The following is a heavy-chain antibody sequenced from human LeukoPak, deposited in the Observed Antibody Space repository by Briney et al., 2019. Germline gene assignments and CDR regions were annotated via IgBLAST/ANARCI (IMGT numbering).Heavy chain of an antibody. D-gene: IGHD6-19*01. J-gene: IGHJ4*02. CDR1: GFSFDVFN. V-gene: IGHV3-21*01. Sequence: PGGSLRLSCTASGFSFDVFNMHWVRQAPGKGLEWVSSISGSSSYVFYADSVKGRFTISRDNAKNSLYLQMNSLRAEDTAVYYCAGEQPLTSSARGGDYWGQGTLVTVSS. CDR3: AGEQPLTSSARGGDY. CDR2: ISGSSSYV.